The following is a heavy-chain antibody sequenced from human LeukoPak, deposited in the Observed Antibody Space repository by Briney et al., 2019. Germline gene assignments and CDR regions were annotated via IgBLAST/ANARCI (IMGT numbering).Heavy chain of an antibody. CDR2: INSDGSST. CDR1: GFTFSSYS. CDR3: ARVGRHSSGWPYYYYYGMDV. V-gene: IGHV3-74*01. D-gene: IGHD6-19*01. Sequence: GGSLRLSCAASGFTFSSYSMNWVRQAPGKGLVWVSRINSDGSSTSYADSVKGRFTISRDNAKNTLYLQMNSLRAEDTAVYYCARVGRHSSGWPYYYYYGMDVWGQGTTVTVSS. J-gene: IGHJ6*02.